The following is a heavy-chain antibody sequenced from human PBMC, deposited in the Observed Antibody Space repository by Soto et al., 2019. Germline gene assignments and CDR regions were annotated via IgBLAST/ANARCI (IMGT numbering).Heavy chain of an antibody. CDR2: IIPILGIA. J-gene: IGHJ4*02. Sequence: QVQLVQSGAEVKKPGSSVNVSCKASGGTFSSYTISWVRQAPGQGLEWMGRIIPILGIANYAQKVQGRVTITADKSTSTAYMELSSLRSEDTAVYYCARVGVTTVTGSWGQGTLVTVSS. CDR3: ARVGVTTVTGS. V-gene: IGHV1-69*02. D-gene: IGHD4-4*01. CDR1: GGTFSSYT.